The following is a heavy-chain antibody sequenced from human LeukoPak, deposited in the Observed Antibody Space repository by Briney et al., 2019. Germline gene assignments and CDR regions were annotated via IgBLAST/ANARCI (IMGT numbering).Heavy chain of an antibody. J-gene: IGHJ4*02. V-gene: IGHV3-30*02. D-gene: IGHD6-13*01. CDR1: GFTFSSYS. CDR3: AKDVGYSSSWYED. CDR2: IRYDGSHK. Sequence: GGSLRLSCAASGFTFSSYSMNWVRQAPGKGLEWVAFIRYDGSHKYYSDSVKGRFTISRDNSKNTLSLQMTSLRTDDTAIYYCAKDVGYSSSWYEDWGQGTLVTVSS.